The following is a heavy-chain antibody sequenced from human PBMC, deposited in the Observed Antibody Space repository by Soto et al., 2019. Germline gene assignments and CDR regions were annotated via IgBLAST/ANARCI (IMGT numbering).Heavy chain of an antibody. CDR2: ISGSGGST. Sequence: GGSLRLSCAASGFTFSSYAISWVRQAPGKGLEWVSAISGSGGSTYYADSVKGRFTISRDNSKNTLYLQMNSLRAEDTAVYYCAKDRGGYCSSTSCYPSEAFDIWGQGTMVTVSS. V-gene: IGHV3-23*01. CDR3: AKDRGGYCSSTSCYPSEAFDI. CDR1: GFTFSSYA. J-gene: IGHJ3*02. D-gene: IGHD2-2*01.